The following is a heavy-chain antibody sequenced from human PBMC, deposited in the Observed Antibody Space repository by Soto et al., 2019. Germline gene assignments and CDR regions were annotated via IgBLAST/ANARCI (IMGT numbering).Heavy chain of an antibody. J-gene: IGHJ4*02. Sequence: PSETLSLTCTVSCGSISSYYWSWIRQPPGKGLEWIGYIYHSGSTNYNPSLKSRVTISVDTSKNQFSLKLSSVTAADTSVYYCARVYWRGYYFDYWGQGTLVTVSS. V-gene: IGHV4-59*01. D-gene: IGHD2-8*02. CDR2: IYHSGST. CDR1: CGSISSYY. CDR3: ARVYWRGYYFDY.